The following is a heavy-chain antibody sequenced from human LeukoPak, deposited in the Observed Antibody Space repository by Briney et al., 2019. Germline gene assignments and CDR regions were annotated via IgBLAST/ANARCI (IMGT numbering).Heavy chain of an antibody. CDR1: GDSVSSGSYY. D-gene: IGHD1-1*01. Sequence: SETLSLTCVVSGDSVSSGSYYWSWIRQPPGKGLEWIGYIWYTGSPDYNPSLKSRATISIDTSNNKFSLKLNSVTAADTAVYYCARGGRTVVDPWGRGTLVTVSS. CDR3: ARGGRTVVDP. CDR2: IWYTGSP. V-gene: IGHV4-61*01. J-gene: IGHJ5*02.